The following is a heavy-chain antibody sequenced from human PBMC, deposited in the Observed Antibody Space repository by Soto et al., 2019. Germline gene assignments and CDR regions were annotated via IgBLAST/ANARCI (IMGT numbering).Heavy chain of an antibody. CDR3: AKVLFTYTSGWYHPHFDY. CDR1: GFTFSSYV. D-gene: IGHD6-19*01. V-gene: IGHV3-30*18. CDR2: VSNDGSNK. Sequence: QVQLVESGGGVVQPGRSLRLSCAASGFTFSSYVMHWVRQAPGKGLEWVAVVSNDGSNKDYADSVKGRFTISRDNSKNTLYLQMNSLRAEDTAVYYCAKVLFTYTSGWYHPHFDYWGQGTLVTVSS. J-gene: IGHJ4*02.